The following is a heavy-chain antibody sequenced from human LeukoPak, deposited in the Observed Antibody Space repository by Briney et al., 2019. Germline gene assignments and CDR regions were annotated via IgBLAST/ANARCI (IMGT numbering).Heavy chain of an antibody. D-gene: IGHD3-22*01. CDR2: IKTDGSET. J-gene: IGHJ4*02. V-gene: IGHV3-74*01. Sequence: GGSLRLSCAASGFTFRTYWMHWVRQVPGKGPVWVSRIKTDGSETVYADNVKGRFTISRDNARNTLYLQMNSLRVEDTAVYYCTRTYYYDSRDYFDDWGQGALVTVSS. CDR1: GFTFRTYW. CDR3: TRTYYYDSRDYFDD.